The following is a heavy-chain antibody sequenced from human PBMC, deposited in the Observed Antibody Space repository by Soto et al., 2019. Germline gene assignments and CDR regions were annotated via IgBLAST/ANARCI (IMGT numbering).Heavy chain of an antibody. CDR1: GGTFSSYA. CDR2: IIPIFGTA. J-gene: IGHJ6*02. Sequence: ASVKVSCKASGGTFSSYAISWVRQAPGQGLEWMGGIIPIFGTANYAQKFQGRVTITADKSTSTAYMELSSLRSEDTAVYYCARVRVAAAGKLNDYYYYGMDVWGQGTTVTVSS. CDR3: ARVRVAAAGKLNDYYYYGMDV. D-gene: IGHD6-13*01. V-gene: IGHV1-69*06.